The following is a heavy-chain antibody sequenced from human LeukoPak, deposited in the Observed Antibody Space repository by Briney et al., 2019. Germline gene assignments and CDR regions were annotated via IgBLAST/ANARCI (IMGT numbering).Heavy chain of an antibody. J-gene: IGHJ1*01. D-gene: IGHD3-9*01. CDR1: GFTFRNYA. CDR2: ITGSGGTT. CDR3: TKWGDYDGLTGYHDSDC. V-gene: IGHV3-23*01. Sequence: PGGSLRLSCAASGFTFRNYAMSWVRQAPGKGLEWVSAITGSGGTTWYADSVKGHFTISIDNSKNTLYLQMNSLGAEDTAVYYCTKWGDYDGLTGYHDSDCWGQGTLVTVSS.